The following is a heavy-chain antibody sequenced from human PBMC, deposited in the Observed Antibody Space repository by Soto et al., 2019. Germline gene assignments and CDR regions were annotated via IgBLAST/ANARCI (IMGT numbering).Heavy chain of an antibody. CDR3: ARGDKNNDYYFDH. V-gene: IGHV4-30-2*01. CDR1: GASISSGDYA. J-gene: IGHJ4*02. CDR2: IYNSGGS. Sequence: QLQLQESGSGLVKPSQTLSLTCVVSGASISSGDYAWNWVRQPPGKGLEWLGYIYNSGGSYYNPSLKSRVSISLDRSTIHFSLMLDSVTAADTALYFCARGDKNNDYYFDHWGEGTLVTVTS. D-gene: IGHD3-16*01.